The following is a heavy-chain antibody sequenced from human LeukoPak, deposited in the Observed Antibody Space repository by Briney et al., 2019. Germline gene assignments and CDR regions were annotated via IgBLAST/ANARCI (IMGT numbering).Heavy chain of an antibody. CDR3: ARSWQQLAHDAFDI. CDR2: IYYSGST. Sequence: SETLSLTCTVSGVSISSYYWSWLRQPPGKGLDWIGYIYYSGSTNYNPSLKSRVTISVDTSKNQFSLKLSSVTAADTAVYYCARSWQQLAHDAFDIWGQGTMVTVSS. J-gene: IGHJ3*02. CDR1: GVSISSYY. D-gene: IGHD6-13*01. V-gene: IGHV4-59*01.